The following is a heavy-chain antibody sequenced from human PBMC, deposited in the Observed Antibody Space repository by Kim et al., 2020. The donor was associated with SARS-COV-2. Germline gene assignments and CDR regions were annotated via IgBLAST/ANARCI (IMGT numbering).Heavy chain of an antibody. Sequence: GGSLRLSCSGSGFTFSEYAIHWVRRAPGKGLEYVSATTRSGDGSFYADSVEGRFTVSRDNSKNTLYLQMNSLRVEDTSVYYCANYGRNYGAVLCGQGTLVIVSS. CDR2: TTRSGDGS. D-gene: IGHD1-7*01. CDR3: ANYGRNYGAVL. CDR1: GFTFSEYA. V-gene: IGHV3-64D*06. J-gene: IGHJ4*02.